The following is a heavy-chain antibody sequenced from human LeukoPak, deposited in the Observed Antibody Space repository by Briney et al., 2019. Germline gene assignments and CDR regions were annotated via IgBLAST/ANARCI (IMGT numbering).Heavy chain of an antibody. CDR2: ISPYNGNT. CDR1: GYTFTSYG. J-gene: IGHJ4*02. CDR3: ARGGSYYDSSGYYYVGFDY. V-gene: IGHV1-18*01. Sequence: ASVKVSCKASGYTFTSYGFSWVRQAPGQGLEWVGWISPYNGNTNYAQKLQVRVTMTTDTSTSTAYMELRSLRSDDTAVYYCARGGSYYDSSGYYYVGFDYWGQGTLVTVSS. D-gene: IGHD3-22*01.